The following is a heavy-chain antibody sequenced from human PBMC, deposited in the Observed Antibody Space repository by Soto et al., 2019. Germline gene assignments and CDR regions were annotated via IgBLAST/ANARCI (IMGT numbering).Heavy chain of an antibody. CDR3: ATDGAVWIFGVEIYYHYGMDV. J-gene: IGHJ6*02. D-gene: IGHD3-3*01. V-gene: IGHV3-48*02. CDR1: GFTFSSYS. Sequence: PGGSLRLSCAASGFTFSSYSMNWVRQAPGKGLEWVSYISSSSSTIYYADSVKGRFTISRDNAKNSLYLQMNSVRDEDTAVYYGATDGAVWIFGVEIYYHYGMDVWXQGTTVPVSS. CDR2: ISSSSSTI.